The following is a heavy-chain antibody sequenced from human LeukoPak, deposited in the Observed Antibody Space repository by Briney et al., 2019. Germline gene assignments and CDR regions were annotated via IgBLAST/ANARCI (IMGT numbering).Heavy chain of an antibody. J-gene: IGHJ4*02. CDR3: ARDKDPYGAGSYWL. CDR1: GFTLSNYW. V-gene: IGHV3-7*05. Sequence: GGSLRLSCAASGFTLSNYWMSWVRQAPGKGLEWVANINQDGSEKYYVDSVEGRFTISRDNAKKSLYLQMNSLRAEDTAVYYCARDKDPYGAGSYWLWGQGTLVTVSS. CDR2: INQDGSEK. D-gene: IGHD3-10*01.